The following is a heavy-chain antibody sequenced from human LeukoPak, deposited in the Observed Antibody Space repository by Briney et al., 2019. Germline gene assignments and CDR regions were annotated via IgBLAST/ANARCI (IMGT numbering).Heavy chain of an antibody. V-gene: IGHV4-59*12. CDR2: IYYSGST. J-gene: IGHJ4*02. Sequence: SETLSLTCTVSGGSISSYYWSWIRQPPGKGLEWIGYIYYSGSTNYNPSLKSRVTISVDTSKNQFSLQLNSVTPEDTAVYYCARYGVAGFFDYWGQGTLVTVSS. CDR3: ARYGVAGFFDY. D-gene: IGHD6-19*01. CDR1: GGSISSYY.